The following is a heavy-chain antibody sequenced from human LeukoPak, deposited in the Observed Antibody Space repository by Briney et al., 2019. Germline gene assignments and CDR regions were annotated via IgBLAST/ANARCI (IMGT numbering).Heavy chain of an antibody. CDR2: IKSKTDGGTT. Sequence: GSLRLSCAASGFTFNYAWMSWVRQAPGKGLEWVGRIKSKTDGGTTDYAAPVKGRFTISRDDSKNTLYLQMNSLKTEDTAVYYCTTEVYYDSSGYRPFDYWGQGTLSPSPQ. CDR1: GFTFNYAW. CDR3: TTEVYYDSSGYRPFDY. D-gene: IGHD3-22*01. J-gene: IGHJ4*02. V-gene: IGHV3-15*01.